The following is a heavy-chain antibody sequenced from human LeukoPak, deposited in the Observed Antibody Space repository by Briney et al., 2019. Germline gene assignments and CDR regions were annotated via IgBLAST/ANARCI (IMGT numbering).Heavy chain of an antibody. D-gene: IGHD3-10*01. V-gene: IGHV3-30*18. CDR1: GLTLSSYG. CDR3: AKLRGYYGSGQQITLDY. CDR2: ISHDGSNK. J-gene: IGHJ4*02. Sequence: PGGPLRLSCAASGLTLSSYGMHWVRQAPGKGLEWVAVISHDGSNKYYADSVKGRFTISRDNAKNTLYLQMDSLSVEDTAVYYCAKLRGYYGSGQQITLDYWGQGTLVTVSS.